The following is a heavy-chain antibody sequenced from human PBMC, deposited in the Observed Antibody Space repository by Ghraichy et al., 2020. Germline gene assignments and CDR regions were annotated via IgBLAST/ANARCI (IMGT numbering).Heavy chain of an antibody. V-gene: IGHV4-30-4*07. CDR2: IYYSGST. CDR3: ASGYSYGRSLDYYMDV. CDR1: GGSISSGGYS. J-gene: IGHJ6*03. Sequence: SETLSLTCAVSGGSISSGGYSWSWIRQPPGKGLEWIGYIYYSGSTYYNPSLKSRVTISVDTSKNQFSLKLSSVTAADTAVYYCASGYSYGRSLDYYMDVWGKGTTVTVSS. D-gene: IGHD5-18*01.